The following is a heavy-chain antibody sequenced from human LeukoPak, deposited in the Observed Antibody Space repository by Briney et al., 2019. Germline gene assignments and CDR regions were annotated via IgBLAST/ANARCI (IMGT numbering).Heavy chain of an antibody. CDR3: TTRLRNHFDY. D-gene: IGHD5-12*01. CDR1: GFTFSSFT. Sequence: GGSLRLSCATSGFTFSSFTMNWVRQAPGKGLEWVSTISDGSRDTHYAGSVKGRFTISRDDSQNIVYLQMDSLRAEDTALYYRTTRLRNHFDYWGQGTQVTVSS. J-gene: IGHJ4*02. V-gene: IGHV3-23*01. CDR2: ISDGSRDT.